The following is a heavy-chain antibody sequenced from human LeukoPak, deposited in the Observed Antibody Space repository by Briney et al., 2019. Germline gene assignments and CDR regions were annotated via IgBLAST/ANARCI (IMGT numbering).Heavy chain of an antibody. CDR1: GGSSSSYY. D-gene: IGHD2-21*02. Sequence: SETLPLTCTVSGGSSSSYYWSWIRQPPGKGLEWIGYIYYSGSTNYNPSLKSRVTISVDTSKNQFSLKLSSVTAADTAVYYCARVVTAIPPLFDYWGQGTLVTVSS. V-gene: IGHV4-59*01. CDR3: ARVVTAIPPLFDY. CDR2: IYYSGST. J-gene: IGHJ4*02.